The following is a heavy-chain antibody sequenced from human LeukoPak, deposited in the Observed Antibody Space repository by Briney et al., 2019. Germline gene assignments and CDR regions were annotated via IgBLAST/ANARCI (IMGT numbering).Heavy chain of an antibody. Sequence: GGSLRLSCAASGFTVSSNYMSWVRQAPGKGLEWVSVIYSGGSTYYADSVKGRFTISRDNSKNTLYLQMDSLRAEDTAVYYCAKVSWESTSQDFDCWGQGTLVTVSS. CDR1: GFTVSSNY. D-gene: IGHD5/OR15-5a*01. CDR2: IYSGGST. CDR3: AKVSWESTSQDFDC. J-gene: IGHJ4*02. V-gene: IGHV3-53*01.